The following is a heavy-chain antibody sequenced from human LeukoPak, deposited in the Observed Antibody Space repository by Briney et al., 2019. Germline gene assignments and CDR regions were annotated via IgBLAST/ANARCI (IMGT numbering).Heavy chain of an antibody. Sequence: GGSLRLSCAASGFTFSSSAMSWVRQAPGKGLEWVANIKQDGSDTYYVDSVKGRFTISRDNAKNSLFLQMNSLRAEDTAVYYCVRDRALSYWGQGTLVTVSS. V-gene: IGHV3-7*01. CDR1: GFTFSSSA. J-gene: IGHJ4*02. CDR3: VRDRALSY. CDR2: IKQDGSDT. D-gene: IGHD3-9*01.